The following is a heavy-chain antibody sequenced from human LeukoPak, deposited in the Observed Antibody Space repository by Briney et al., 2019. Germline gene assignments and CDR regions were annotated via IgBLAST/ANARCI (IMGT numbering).Heavy chain of an antibody. Sequence: SETLSLTCAVYGGSFSGYYWSWIRQPPGKGLEWIGEVNHSGSTNYNPSLKSRVTIPVDTSKNQFSLKLSSVTAADTAVYYCASDDYYDSSGYYSWGQGTLVTVSS. CDR3: ASDDYYDSSGYYS. J-gene: IGHJ4*02. CDR2: VNHSGST. CDR1: GGSFSGYY. D-gene: IGHD3-22*01. V-gene: IGHV4-34*01.